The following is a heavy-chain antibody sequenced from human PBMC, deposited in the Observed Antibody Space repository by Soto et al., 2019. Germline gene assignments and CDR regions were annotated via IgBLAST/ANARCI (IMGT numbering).Heavy chain of an antibody. V-gene: IGHV1-2*02. CDR1: GYTFTGYY. J-gene: IGHJ6*02. CDR3: TRGMDV. CDR2: INPNSGDT. Sequence: GASVKVSCKASGYTFTGYYMHWVRQAPGQGLEWMGWINPNSGDTYYAQDFQGRIIMTRDKSTTTVFMELNSLKSDDTGVYYCTRGMDVWGQGTTVTVSS.